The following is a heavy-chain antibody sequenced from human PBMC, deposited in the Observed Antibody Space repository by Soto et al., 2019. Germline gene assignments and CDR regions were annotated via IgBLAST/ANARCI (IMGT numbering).Heavy chain of an antibody. CDR1: GGSISSYY. CDR3: ARLTGYNWFDP. J-gene: IGHJ5*02. Sequence: SETLSLTCTVSGGSISSYYWSWIRQPPGKGLEWIGYIYYSGSTNYNPSLKSRVTISVDTSKNQFSLKLSSVTAADTAVYYCARLTGYNWFDPWGQGNLVTVS. V-gene: IGHV4-59*01. CDR2: IYYSGST.